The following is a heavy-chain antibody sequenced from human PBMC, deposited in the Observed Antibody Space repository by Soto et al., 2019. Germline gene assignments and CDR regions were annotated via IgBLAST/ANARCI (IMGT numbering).Heavy chain of an antibody. CDR3: VKDAASVDKASMDY. CDR2: ISYDGSNK. CDR1: GFTFSSYG. V-gene: IGHV3-30*18. Sequence: GGSLRLSCAASGFTFSSYGMHGVRQAPGKGLEWVAVISYDGSNKYYADSVKGRFTISRENSKNMLYLQMNILRAEDTGVYCCVKDAASVDKASMDYWGHGTLVTVSS. J-gene: IGHJ4*01. D-gene: IGHD3-9*01.